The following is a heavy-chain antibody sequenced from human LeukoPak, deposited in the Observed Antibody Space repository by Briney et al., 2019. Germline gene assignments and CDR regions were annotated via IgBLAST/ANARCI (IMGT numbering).Heavy chain of an antibody. J-gene: IGHJ5*02. D-gene: IGHD6-25*01. V-gene: IGHV4-59*08. CDR1: GDSISTYY. Sequence: SETLSLTCTVSGDSISTYYWSWIRQPPGKGLEWIGYIYYSGSTNYNPSLKSRVTISVDTSKNQFSLKLSSVTAADAAVYYCARHVGAAYNWFDPWGQGTLVTVSS. CDR2: IYYSGST. CDR3: ARHVGAAYNWFDP.